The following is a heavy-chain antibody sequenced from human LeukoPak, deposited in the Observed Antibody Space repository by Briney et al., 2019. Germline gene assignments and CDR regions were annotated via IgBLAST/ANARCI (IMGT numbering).Heavy chain of an antibody. Sequence: PSETLSLTCTVSGVSINSGGYYWNWIRQHPGKGLEWIGYIYYSGSTNYNPSLKSRVTISVDTSKNQFSLKLSSVTAADTAVYYCARNLAYYYDSSGYYSFSNTNWYFDLWGRGTLVTVSS. CDR1: GVSINSGGYY. D-gene: IGHD3-22*01. J-gene: IGHJ2*01. CDR3: ARNLAYYYDSSGYYSFSNTNWYFDL. CDR2: IYYSGST. V-gene: IGHV4-61*08.